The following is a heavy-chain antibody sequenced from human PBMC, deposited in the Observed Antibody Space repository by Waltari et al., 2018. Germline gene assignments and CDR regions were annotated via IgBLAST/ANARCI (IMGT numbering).Heavy chain of an antibody. CDR1: GFTFSIYW. J-gene: IGHJ4*02. CDR2: EHHGGSAN. D-gene: IGHD2-21*02. Sequence: EVQLVESGGGLLQPGGSVRLSCAASGFTFSIYWMSWVRQAPGKGLGWVANEHHGGSANYYVDSVKGRFTSSRDNAKNSLYLQMNSLRAEDTALYFCATAARGDNADELYWGQGTLVTVSS. CDR3: ATAARGDNADELY. V-gene: IGHV3-7*01.